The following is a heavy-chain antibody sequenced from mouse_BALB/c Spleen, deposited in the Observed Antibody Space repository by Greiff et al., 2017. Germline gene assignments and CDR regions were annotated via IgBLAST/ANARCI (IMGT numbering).Heavy chain of an antibody. J-gene: IGHJ3*01. Sequence: EVKVVESGGGLVQPGGSLKLSCAASGFTFSSYTMSWVRQTPEKRLEWVAYISNGGGSTYYPDTVKGRFTISRDNAKNTLYLQMSSLKSEDTAMYYCARHRGITGWFAYWGQGTLVTVSA. CDR1: GFTFSSYT. CDR3: ARHRGITGWFAY. V-gene: IGHV5-12-2*01. CDR2: ISNGGGST. D-gene: IGHD2-4*01.